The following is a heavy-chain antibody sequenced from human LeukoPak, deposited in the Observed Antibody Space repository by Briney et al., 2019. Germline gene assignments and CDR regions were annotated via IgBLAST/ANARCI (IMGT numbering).Heavy chain of an antibody. Sequence: GGSPRLSCAASGFTFSGHSMTWVRQAPGKGLEWVANINLDGSERFHVDFVKGRFTISRDNADNSMYLQMNSLRAEDTAVYYCGRVIAGAIDYWGQGTLVTVSS. J-gene: IGHJ4*02. CDR3: GRVIAGAIDY. CDR1: GFTFSGHS. CDR2: INLDGSER. V-gene: IGHV3-7*01. D-gene: IGHD6-13*01.